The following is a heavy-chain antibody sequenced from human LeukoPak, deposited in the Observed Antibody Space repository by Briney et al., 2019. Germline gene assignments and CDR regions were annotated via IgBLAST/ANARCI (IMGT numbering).Heavy chain of an antibody. V-gene: IGHV3-7*01. Sequence: GGSLRLSCAASGFTFSSYWMSWVRQAPGKGLEWVANIKQDGSEKCYVDSVKGRFTISRDNAKNSLYLQMNSLRAEDTAVYYCARDRWELLSNSYHYCGLDVWGQGTTVTVSS. CDR3: ARDRWELLSNSYHYCGLDV. J-gene: IGHJ6*02. D-gene: IGHD2-15*01. CDR1: GFTFSSYW. CDR2: IKQDGSEK.